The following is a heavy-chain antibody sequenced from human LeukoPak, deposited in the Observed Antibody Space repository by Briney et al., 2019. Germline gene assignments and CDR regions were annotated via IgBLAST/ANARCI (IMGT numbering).Heavy chain of an antibody. V-gene: IGHV1-18*01. CDR3: ARTCSSSSCYMVH. Sequence: ASVKVSCKASGYTFANFGITWVRQAPGQGLEWMGWIRVYNGNTNYAQNLQGRVTLTTDTSTSTAYMELRSLRSDDTALYYCARTCSSSSCYMVHWGQGTLVTISS. CDR2: IRVYNGNT. CDR1: GYTFANFG. D-gene: IGHD2-2*02. J-gene: IGHJ4*02.